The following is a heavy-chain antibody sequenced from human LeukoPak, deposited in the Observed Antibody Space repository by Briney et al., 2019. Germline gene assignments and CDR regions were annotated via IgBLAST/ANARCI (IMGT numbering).Heavy chain of an antibody. Sequence: GGSLRLSCAASGFSFSNAWMNWVRQAPGKGLEWVGRIKSKTDGGTIDYAAPVKGRFTISRDDSKNTLYLQMNSLKTEDTAVYYCTTDGPQGSGYYFDYWGQGTLVTVSS. V-gene: IGHV3-15*07. J-gene: IGHJ4*02. D-gene: IGHD3-22*01. CDR1: GFSFSNAW. CDR2: IKSKTDGGTI. CDR3: TTDGPQGSGYYFDY.